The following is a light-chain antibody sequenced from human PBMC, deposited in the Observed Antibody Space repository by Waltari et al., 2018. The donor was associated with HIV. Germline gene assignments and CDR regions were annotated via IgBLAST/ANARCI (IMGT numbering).Light chain of an antibody. CDR3: QSADSSGTYHVV. V-gene: IGLV3-25*03. J-gene: IGLJ2*01. CDR2: KDS. Sequence: SYELTQPPSVSVSPGQTARITCSGDALPTQYAYWYQQKPGQGPVLGIYKDSERPSGIPERFSGSSSGTTVTLTISGVQAEDEADYYCQSADSSGTYHVVFGGGTKLTVL. CDR1: ALPTQY.